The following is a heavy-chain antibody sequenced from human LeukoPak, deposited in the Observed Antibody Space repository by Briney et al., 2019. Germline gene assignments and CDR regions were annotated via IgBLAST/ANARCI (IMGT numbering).Heavy chain of an antibody. Sequence: PGGSLRLSCAASGFTFSTFGMIWVRQAPGKGLEWVSSISSGSYIYYADAVKARFTISRDNARNSLYLQMNSLRADDTAVYYCARLPSGDVWGQGTTVTVSS. J-gene: IGHJ6*02. CDR3: ARLPSGDV. CDR1: GFTFSTFG. V-gene: IGHV3-21*01. CDR2: ISSGSYI.